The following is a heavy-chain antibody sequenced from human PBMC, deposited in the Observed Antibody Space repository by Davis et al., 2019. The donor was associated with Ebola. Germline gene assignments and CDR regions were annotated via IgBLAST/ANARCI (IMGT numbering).Heavy chain of an antibody. Sequence: GESLKISCKGSGYSFTSYWIGWVRQMPGKGLEWMGIIYPGDSDTRYSPSFQGQVTISADKSISTAYLQWSSLKASDTAMYYCARHSPPYGDYDSYYYYYGMDVWGQGTTVTVSS. V-gene: IGHV5-51*01. CDR3: ARHSPPYGDYDSYYYYYGMDV. CDR1: GYSFTSYW. J-gene: IGHJ6*02. D-gene: IGHD4-17*01. CDR2: IYPGDSDT.